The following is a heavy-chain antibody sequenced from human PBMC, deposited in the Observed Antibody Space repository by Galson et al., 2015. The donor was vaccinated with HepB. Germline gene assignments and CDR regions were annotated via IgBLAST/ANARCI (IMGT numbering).Heavy chain of an antibody. D-gene: IGHD6-13*01. Sequence: SVKVSCKASGYTFTGYYMHWVRQAPGQGLEWMGWINPNSGGTNYAQKFQGRATMTRDTSISTAYMELSRLRSDDTAVYYCARPRYSSSWRFDYWGQGTLVTVSS. CDR2: INPNSGGT. CDR3: ARPRYSSSWRFDY. CDR1: GYTFTGYY. V-gene: IGHV1-2*02. J-gene: IGHJ4*02.